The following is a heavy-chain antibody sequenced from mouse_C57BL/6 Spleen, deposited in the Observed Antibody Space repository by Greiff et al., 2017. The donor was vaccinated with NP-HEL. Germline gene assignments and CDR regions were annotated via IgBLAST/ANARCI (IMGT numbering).Heavy chain of an antibody. D-gene: IGHD4-1*02. CDR1: GFSLTSYG. CDR3: AGQLGRGVFDY. Sequence: QVQLKESGPGLVQPSQSLSITCTVSGFSLTSYGVHWVRQSPGKGLEWLGVIWSGGSTDYNAAFISRLSISKDNSKSQVFFKMNSLQADDTAIYYCAGQLGRGVFDYWGQGTTLTVSS. J-gene: IGHJ2*01. V-gene: IGHV2-2*01. CDR2: IWSGGST.